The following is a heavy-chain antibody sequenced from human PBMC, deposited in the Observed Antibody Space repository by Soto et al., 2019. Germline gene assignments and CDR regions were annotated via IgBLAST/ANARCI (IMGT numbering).Heavy chain of an antibody. D-gene: IGHD1-26*01. CDR1: GFTFSSYG. Sequence: GGSLRLSCAASGFTFSSYGMHWVRQAPGKGLEWVAVIWYDGSNKYYADSVKGRFTISRDNSKNTLYLQMNSLRAEDTAVYYCARAEGIVGATRGNFDYWGQGTLVTVSS. J-gene: IGHJ4*02. CDR2: IWYDGSNK. V-gene: IGHV3-33*01. CDR3: ARAEGIVGATRGNFDY.